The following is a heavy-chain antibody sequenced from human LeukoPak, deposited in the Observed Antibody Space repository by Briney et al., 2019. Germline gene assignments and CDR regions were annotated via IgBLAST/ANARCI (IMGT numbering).Heavy chain of an antibody. V-gene: IGHV3-23*01. CDR1: GITLSNYG. J-gene: IGHJ5*02. CDR3: AKFSSAGAVVGRGWFDP. D-gene: IGHD1-26*01. CDR2: ISDSGGST. Sequence: GGSLRLSCAVSGITLSNYGMSWVRQAPGKGLEWVAGISDSGGSTNYADSVKGRFTISRDNPKNTLYLQMNSLRAEDTAVYFCAKFSSAGAVVGRGWFDPWGQGTLVTVST.